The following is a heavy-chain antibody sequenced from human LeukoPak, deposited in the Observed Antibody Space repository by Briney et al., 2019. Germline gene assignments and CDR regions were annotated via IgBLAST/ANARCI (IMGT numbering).Heavy chain of an antibody. Sequence: PTASVRVSCRASGYTFHTYDITWVRQAPGQGLEWMGWIRSQNGATNYAQKLQGRVTMTTDASTSTVCMELRSLRSDDTAVYYCARVGRSGSPGAFDIWGQGTMVIVSA. J-gene: IGHJ3*02. V-gene: IGHV1-18*01. CDR1: GYTFHTYD. CDR2: IRSQNGAT. D-gene: IGHD1-26*01. CDR3: ARVGRSGSPGAFDI.